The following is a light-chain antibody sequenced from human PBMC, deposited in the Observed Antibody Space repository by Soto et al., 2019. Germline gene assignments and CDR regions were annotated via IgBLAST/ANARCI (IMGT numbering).Light chain of an antibody. V-gene: IGLV2-14*01. CDR2: DVS. CDR1: SSDVGGYNY. J-gene: IGLJ2*01. CDR3: SSYTSRSTLV. Sequence: QSALTQAASVSGSPGQSITISCTGTSSDVGGYNYVSWYQQHPGKAPKLMIYDVSNRPSGVSSRFSGSKSGNTASLTIAGLQAEDDADYYCSSYTSRSTLVFGGGTQLTVL.